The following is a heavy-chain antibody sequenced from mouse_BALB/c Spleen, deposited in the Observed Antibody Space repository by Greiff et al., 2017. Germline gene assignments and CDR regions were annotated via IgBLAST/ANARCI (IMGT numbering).Heavy chain of an antibody. V-gene: IGHV2-9*02. D-gene: IGHD2-14*01. CDR2: IWAGGST. Sequence: VQGVESGPGLVAPSQSLSITCTVSGFSLTSYGVHWVRQPPGKGLEWLGVIWAGGSTNYNSALMSRLSISKDNSKSQVFLKMNSLQTDDTAMYYCARDQTAYYRYDESYWGQGTLVTVSA. J-gene: IGHJ3*01. CDR3: ARDQTAYYRYDESY. CDR1: GFSLTSYG.